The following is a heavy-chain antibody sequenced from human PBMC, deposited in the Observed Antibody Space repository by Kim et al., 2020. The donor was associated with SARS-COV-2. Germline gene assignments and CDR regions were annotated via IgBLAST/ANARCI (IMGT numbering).Heavy chain of an antibody. V-gene: IGHV3-33*01. CDR3: VRDKGERCLDY. D-gene: IGHD3-16*01. J-gene: IGHJ4*02. CDR1: GFPFSASG. Sequence: GGSLRLSCAASGFPFSASGMHWVRQAPGKGLDWVAMIWSDGTQKYYADSVKGRFTISRDNSENTVFLQMDSLRVEDTAVYYCVRDKGERCLDYWGQGTLVTVSS. CDR2: IWSDGTQK.